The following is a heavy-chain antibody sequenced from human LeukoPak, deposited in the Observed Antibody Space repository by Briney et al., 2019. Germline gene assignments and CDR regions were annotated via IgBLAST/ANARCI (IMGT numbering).Heavy chain of an antibody. CDR2: IKQDGSEK. D-gene: IGHD1-26*01. V-gene: IGHV3-7*01. Sequence: PGGSLRLSCAASGFTFSNYWMSGVRQAPGKGLEGVANIKQDGSEKYVDSVRGRFTVSRDNADNSLYLQMNSLRAEDTAKYYCARDLSPMSSGSYDRSYYFDYWGQGTLVTVSS. J-gene: IGHJ4*02. CDR1: GFTFSNYW. CDR3: ARDLSPMSSGSYDRSYYFDY.